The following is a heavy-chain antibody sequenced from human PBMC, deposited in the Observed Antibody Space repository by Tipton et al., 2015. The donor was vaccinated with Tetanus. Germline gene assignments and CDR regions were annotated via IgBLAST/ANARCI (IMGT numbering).Heavy chain of an antibody. J-gene: IGHJ4*02. CDR3: AKVHTAMVLATTYYFDC. CDR2: ISWDGGST. V-gene: IGHV3-43*01. D-gene: IGHD5-18*01. CDR1: GFTFDDYT. Sequence: SLRLSCAASGFTFDDYTMHWVRQAPGKGLEWVSLISWDGGSTYYADSVKGRFTISRDNSKNSLYLQMNSLRTEDTALYYCAKVHTAMVLATTYYFDCWGQGTLVTVSS.